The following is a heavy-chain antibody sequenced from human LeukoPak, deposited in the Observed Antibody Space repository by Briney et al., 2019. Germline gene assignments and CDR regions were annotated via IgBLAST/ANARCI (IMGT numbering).Heavy chain of an antibody. Sequence: PGGSLRLSCAGSGFTFSSYGMTWVRQAPGKGLEWVSTFSGSGDGTFYADSVKGRFTITRDDSKNTLYLQMNSLTAEDTAVYYCARDGYSYTSRNNDGFDIWGQGTMVTVSS. CDR2: FSGSGDGT. V-gene: IGHV3-23*01. J-gene: IGHJ3*02. CDR3: ARDGYSYTSRNNDGFDI. CDR1: GFTFSSYG. D-gene: IGHD6-13*01.